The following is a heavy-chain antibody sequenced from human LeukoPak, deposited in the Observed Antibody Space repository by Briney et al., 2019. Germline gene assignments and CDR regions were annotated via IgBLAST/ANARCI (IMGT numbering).Heavy chain of an antibody. J-gene: IGHJ5*02. CDR2: IYYSGST. D-gene: IGHD6-6*01. V-gene: IGHV4-39*01. CDR3: ARPPHSSSSA. Sequence: KTSETLSLTCTVSGGSISSSSYYWGWIRQPPGKGLEWIGSIYYSGSTYYNPSLKSRVTISVDASKNQFSLKLSSVTAADTAGNYCARPPHSSSSAWGQGTLVTVSS. CDR1: GGSISSSSYY.